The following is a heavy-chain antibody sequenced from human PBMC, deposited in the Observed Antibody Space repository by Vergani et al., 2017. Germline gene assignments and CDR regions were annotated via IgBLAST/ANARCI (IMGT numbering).Heavy chain of an antibody. D-gene: IGHD3-22*01. J-gene: IGHJ3*02. Sequence: QVQLQESGPGLVKPSQTLPLTCTVSGGYISSGGYYWNWIRQPAGKGLEWIGRLYTSGSTTYNPSLKSRVTISVDTSKNQFSLKLTSVTAADTAVYYCAXNYDSSGYIGAFHIWSQASMVTVSS. V-gene: IGHV4-61*02. CDR1: GGYISSGGYY. CDR2: LYTSGST. CDR3: AXNYDSSGYIGAFHI.